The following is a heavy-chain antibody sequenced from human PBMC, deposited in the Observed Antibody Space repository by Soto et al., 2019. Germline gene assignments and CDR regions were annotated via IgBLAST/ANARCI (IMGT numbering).Heavy chain of an antibody. CDR2: ISGSGGST. CDR1: GFTFSSYA. CDR3: AKSARLRAAADTFWESRGPREKYYYYGMDV. V-gene: IGHV3-23*01. D-gene: IGHD6-13*01. J-gene: IGHJ6*02. Sequence: GGSLRLSCAASGFTFSSYAMSWVRQAPGKGLEWVSAISGSGGSTYYADSVKGRFTISRDNSKNTLYLQMNRLRAEDTAVYYCAKSARLRAAADTFWESRGPREKYYYYGMDVWGQGTTVTVSS.